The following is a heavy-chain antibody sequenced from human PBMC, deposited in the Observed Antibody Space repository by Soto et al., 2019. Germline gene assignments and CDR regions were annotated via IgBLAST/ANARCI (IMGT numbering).Heavy chain of an antibody. CDR1: GGSISSSRYY. CDR2: IYYSGST. J-gene: IGHJ3*02. CDR3: ARHNGYCSSTSCYDAFDI. V-gene: IGHV4-39*01. Sequence: SETLSLTCTVSGGSISSSRYYWGWIRQPPGKGLEWIGSIYYSGSTYYNTSLKSRVTISVDTSKNQFSLKLSSVTAADTAVYYCARHNGYCSSTSCYDAFDIWGQGTMVTVSS. D-gene: IGHD2-2*03.